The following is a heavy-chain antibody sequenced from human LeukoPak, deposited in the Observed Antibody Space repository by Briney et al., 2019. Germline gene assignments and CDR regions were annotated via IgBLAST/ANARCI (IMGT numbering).Heavy chain of an antibody. J-gene: IGHJ5*02. V-gene: IGHV6-1*01. Sequence: SQTLSLTCAISGDSVSSNSAAWNWIRQSPSRGLEWLGRTYYRSKWYTYYAVSVKGRITINSDTSKNQFSLQLNSVTPEDTAAYYCARGWGGNIDQWGQGTLVTVSS. D-gene: IGHD3-16*01. CDR3: ARGWGGNIDQ. CDR2: TYYRSKWYT. CDR1: GDSVSSNSAA.